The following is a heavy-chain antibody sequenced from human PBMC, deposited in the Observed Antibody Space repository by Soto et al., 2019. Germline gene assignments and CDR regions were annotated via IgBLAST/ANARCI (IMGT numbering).Heavy chain of an antibody. Sequence: QVQLVQSGAEVKKPGASVKISCKASGITYTTYPIHWVRQAPGQGLEWMGWINAGNGDTRYSQRFQGRVTLTRDTSATTTYMDLSSLRFEDTSIYYCARAISGYVTWGQGTLVTVSS. CDR1: GITYTTYP. CDR2: INAGNGDT. CDR3: ARAISGYVT. V-gene: IGHV1-3*01. D-gene: IGHD5-12*01. J-gene: IGHJ4*02.